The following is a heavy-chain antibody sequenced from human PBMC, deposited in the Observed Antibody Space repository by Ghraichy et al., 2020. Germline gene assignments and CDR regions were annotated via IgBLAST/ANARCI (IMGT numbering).Heavy chain of an antibody. D-gene: IGHD2-15*01. V-gene: IGHV1-69*10. Sequence: VKVSCKASGGTFSSYAISWVRQAPGQGLEWMGGIIPIFGIANYAQKFQGRVTITADKSTSTAYMELSSLRSEDTAMYYCASGLEDCSGGSCYFGQRDYYYYGMDVWGQGTTVTVSS. CDR3: ASGLEDCSGGSCYFGQRDYYYYGMDV. J-gene: IGHJ6*02. CDR2: IIPIFGIA. CDR1: GGTFSSYA.